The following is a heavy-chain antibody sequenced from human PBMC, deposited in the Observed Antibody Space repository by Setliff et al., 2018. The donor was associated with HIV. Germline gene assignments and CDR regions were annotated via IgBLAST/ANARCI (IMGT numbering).Heavy chain of an antibody. J-gene: IGHJ3*02. D-gene: IGHD3-22*01. CDR3: ARQSYDSSGYYHDAFDI. CDR1: GYSFTSYW. Sequence: PGESLKISCKGSGYSFTSYWIGWVRQMPGKGLEWMGIIYPGDSDPRYSPSFQGQVTISADKSISTAYLQWSSLKASDTAMYYCARQSYDSSGYYHDAFDIWGQGTMVTVSS. V-gene: IGHV5-51*01. CDR2: IYPGDSDP.